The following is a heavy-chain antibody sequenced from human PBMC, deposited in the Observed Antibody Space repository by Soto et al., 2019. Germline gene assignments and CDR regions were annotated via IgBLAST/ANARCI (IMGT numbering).Heavy chain of an antibody. CDR3: TIGGSSLNFDS. D-gene: IGHD6-6*01. CDR2: INSDGSST. J-gene: IGHJ4*02. V-gene: IGHV3-74*01. Sequence: GGSLRLSCAASGFTFRSYWMQWVRQAPGKGLVWVSWINSDGSSTSYADSVKGRFTISRDNAKNTLYLQMNSLRAEDTAVYYCTIGGSSLNFDSPGQGTLVSRSS. CDR1: GFTFRSYW.